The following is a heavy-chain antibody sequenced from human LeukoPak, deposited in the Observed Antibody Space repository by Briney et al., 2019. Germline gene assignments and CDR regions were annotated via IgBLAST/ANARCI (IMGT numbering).Heavy chain of an antibody. V-gene: IGHV3-23*01. J-gene: IGHJ4*02. Sequence: PGGSLRLSCAASGFTFSSYSMNWVRQAPGKGLEWVAAITGNAGRTFYADSVRGRFTISRDNSKNMVYLQMDSLRAEDTAVYYCAKEEGFDYWGQGTLVTVSS. CDR1: GFTFSSYS. CDR2: ITGNAGRT. CDR3: AKEEGFDY.